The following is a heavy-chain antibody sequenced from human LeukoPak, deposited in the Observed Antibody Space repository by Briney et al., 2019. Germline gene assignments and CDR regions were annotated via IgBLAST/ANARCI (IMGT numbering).Heavy chain of an antibody. CDR2: IRDDGSNK. CDR1: GFTLRSYG. Sequence: GGSLRLSCAASGFTLRSYGMHWVRQAPGKGLEWVSFIRDDGSNKYYVDSVKGRFTVSRDDSKDTLYLQLNSLRPEDTAVYYCAKDLRQVFDIWGQGAMVTVSS. V-gene: IGHV3-30*02. CDR3: AKDLRQVFDI. J-gene: IGHJ3*02.